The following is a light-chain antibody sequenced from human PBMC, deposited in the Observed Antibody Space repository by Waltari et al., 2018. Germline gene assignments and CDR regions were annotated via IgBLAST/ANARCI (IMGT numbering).Light chain of an antibody. Sequence: EVVMTQSPATLSVSPGERATPPCRARQNLNRDFAWYQQRPGQAPRLLIYGASTRATDVPDRFSGSGSGTEFTLTVSSVQSEDFAVYYCQQYSYWPPNTFGQGTKLDIK. J-gene: IGKJ2*01. V-gene: IGKV3-15*01. CDR1: QNLNRD. CDR3: QQYSYWPPNT. CDR2: GAS.